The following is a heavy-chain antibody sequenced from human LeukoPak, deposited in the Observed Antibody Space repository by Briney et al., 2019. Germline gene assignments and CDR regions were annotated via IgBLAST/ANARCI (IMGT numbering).Heavy chain of an antibody. CDR1: GFTFSSYS. Sequence: PGGSLRLSCAASGFTFSSYSLNWVRQTPGKGLEWVSGINWNGGSTGYADSVKGRFTISRDNAKNSLYLQMNSLRAEDTALYYCARDPRLYGDNDAFDIWGQGTMVTVSS. V-gene: IGHV3-20*04. J-gene: IGHJ3*02. CDR3: ARDPRLYGDNDAFDI. D-gene: IGHD4-17*01. CDR2: INWNGGST.